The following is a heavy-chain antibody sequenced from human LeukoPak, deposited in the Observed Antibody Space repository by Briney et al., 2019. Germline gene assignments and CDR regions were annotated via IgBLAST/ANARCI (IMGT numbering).Heavy chain of an antibody. J-gene: IGHJ3*02. CDR1: GFTFSGSA. Sequence: VGSLRLSCAASGFTFSGSAMHWVRQASGKGLEWVGRIRSKANSYATAYAASVKGRFTISRDDSKNTAYLQMNSLKTEDTAVYYCTIMGATRAFDIWGQGTMVTVSS. D-gene: IGHD1-26*01. CDR2: IRSKANSYAT. V-gene: IGHV3-73*01. CDR3: TIMGATRAFDI.